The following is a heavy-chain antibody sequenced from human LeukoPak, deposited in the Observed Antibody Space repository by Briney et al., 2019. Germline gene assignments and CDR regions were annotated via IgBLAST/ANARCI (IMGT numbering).Heavy chain of an antibody. D-gene: IGHD5-24*01. CDR1: GYIFAGYS. J-gene: IGHJ6*02. Sequence: ASVKVSCKASGYIFAGYSIHWVRQAPGQGLGWMGWINPNSGGTNFAQKFQGWVTMTRDTSISTAYMELSRLRSDDTAVYYCARDVRDDGYTGMDVWGQGTTVTVSS. CDR2: INPNSGGT. CDR3: ARDVRDDGYTGMDV. V-gene: IGHV1-2*04.